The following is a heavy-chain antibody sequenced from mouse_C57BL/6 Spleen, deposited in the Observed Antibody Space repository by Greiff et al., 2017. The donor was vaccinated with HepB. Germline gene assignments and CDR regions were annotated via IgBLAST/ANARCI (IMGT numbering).Heavy chain of an antibody. CDR2: ISYDGSN. CDR1: GYSITSGYY. J-gene: IGHJ3*01. CDR3: ARASKLRREWFAY. D-gene: IGHD2-12*01. V-gene: IGHV3-6*01. Sequence: EVQVVESGPGLVKPSQSLSLTCSVTGYSITSGYYWNWIRQFPGNKLEWMGYISYDGSNYYNPSLKNRISITRDTSKNQFFLKLNSVTTEDTATYYCARASKLRREWFAYWGQGTLVTVSA.